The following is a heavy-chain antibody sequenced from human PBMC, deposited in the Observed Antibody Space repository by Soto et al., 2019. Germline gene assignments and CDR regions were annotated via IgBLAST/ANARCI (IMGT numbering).Heavy chain of an antibody. J-gene: IGHJ6*02. Sequence: EVQLVESGGGLVQPGGSLRLSCAASGFTFSSYSMNWVRQAPGKGLEWVSYISSSSSTIYYADSEKGRFTISRDNAKNSLYLQMNSLRDEDTAVYYCASLAAAAYYYYGMDVWGQGTTVTVSS. CDR3: ASLAAAAYYYYGMDV. D-gene: IGHD6-13*01. CDR1: GFTFSSYS. CDR2: ISSSSSTI. V-gene: IGHV3-48*02.